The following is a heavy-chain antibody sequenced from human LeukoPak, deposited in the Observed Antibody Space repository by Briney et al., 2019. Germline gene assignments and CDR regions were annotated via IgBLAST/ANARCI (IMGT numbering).Heavy chain of an antibody. CDR3: ARIYASTAIDY. CDR2: VYNSGST. J-gene: IGHJ4*02. V-gene: IGHV4-59*01. CDR1: GGPISGYY. Sequence: PSETLSLTCTVSGGPISGYYWSWIRQPPGKGLEWIGYVYNSGSTNYNPSLKSRVTMSVDTSKNQFSLKLTSVTAADTAVYYCARIYASTAIDYWGQGTLVTVSS. D-gene: IGHD2-2*01.